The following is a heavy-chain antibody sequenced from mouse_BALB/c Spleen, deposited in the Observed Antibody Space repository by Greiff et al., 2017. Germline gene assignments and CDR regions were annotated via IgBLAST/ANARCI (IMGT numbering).Heavy chain of an antibody. D-gene: IGHD1-2*01. J-gene: IGHJ3*01. Sequence: EVQLQQSGAELVKPGASVKLSCTASGFNIKDPYMHWVKQRPEQGLEWIGRIDPANGNTKYDPKFQGKATITADTSSNTAYLQLSSLTSEDTAVYYCATTATWFAYWGQGTLVTVSA. CDR3: ATTATWFAY. CDR2: IDPANGNT. V-gene: IGHV14-3*02. CDR1: GFNIKDPY.